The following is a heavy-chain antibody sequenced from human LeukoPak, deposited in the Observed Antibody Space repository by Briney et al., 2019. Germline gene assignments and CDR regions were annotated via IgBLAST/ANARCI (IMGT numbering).Heavy chain of an antibody. CDR2: IIPLFGTA. CDR3: ARDLVGSHTGYSSGAWDY. CDR1: GGTFSNYA. Sequence: SVKVSCKASGGTFSNYAISWVRQAPGQGLEWVGGIIPLFGTADYAQKFQGRLTITADGSTSTAYMELSSLRAEDTAVYYCARDLVGSHTGYSSGAWDYWGQGTLVTVSS. V-gene: IGHV1-69*13. J-gene: IGHJ4*02. D-gene: IGHD3-9*01.